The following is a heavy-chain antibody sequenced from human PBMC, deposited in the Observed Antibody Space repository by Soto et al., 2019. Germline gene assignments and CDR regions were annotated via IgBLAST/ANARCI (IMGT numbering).Heavy chain of an antibody. CDR3: ARDPEIFDY. CDR2: VSAYNGKT. V-gene: IGHV1-18*01. CDR1: GYTFTSYG. Sequence: QVQLVQSGAEVKKPGASVKVSCKASGYTFTSYGISWVRQDPGQGLEWMGWVSAYNGKTNYAQKLQGRVTMTTDTSTSTANMELKSLRSDVTAVDYCARDPEIFDYCGPGTLVTVS. J-gene: IGHJ4*02.